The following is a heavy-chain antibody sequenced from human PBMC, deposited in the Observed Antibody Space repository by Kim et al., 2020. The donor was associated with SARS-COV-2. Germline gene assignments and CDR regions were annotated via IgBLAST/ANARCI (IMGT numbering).Heavy chain of an antibody. J-gene: IGHJ3*02. CDR3: ARVPRAAPDYGGNSGLDAFDI. CDR1: GGSISSYY. D-gene: IGHD4-17*01. V-gene: IGHV4-59*01. CDR2: IYYSGST. Sequence: SETLSLTCTVSGGSISSYYWSWIRQPPGKGLEWIGYIYYSGSTNYNPSLKSRVTISVDTSKNQFSLKLSSVTAADTAVYYCARVPRAAPDYGGNSGLDAFDIWGKGTMGTVSS.